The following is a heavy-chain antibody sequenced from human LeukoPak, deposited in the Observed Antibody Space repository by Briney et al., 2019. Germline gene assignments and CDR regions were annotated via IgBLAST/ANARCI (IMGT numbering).Heavy chain of an antibody. CDR2: ISGNGGRT. D-gene: IGHD5-18*01. J-gene: IGHJ4*02. CDR1: GFTFSSYG. Sequence: GGSLRLSCAASGFTFSSYGMSWVRQAPGKGLEWVSAISGNGGRTDYAGSVKGRFTISRDNSKNTLYLQMNSLRAEDTAIYYCAKDPSRGYSYDFWGQGTLVTVSS. V-gene: IGHV3-23*01. CDR3: AKDPSRGYSYDF.